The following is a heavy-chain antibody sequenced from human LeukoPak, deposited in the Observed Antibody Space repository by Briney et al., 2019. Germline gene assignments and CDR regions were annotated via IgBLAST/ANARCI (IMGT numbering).Heavy chain of an antibody. CDR3: TRDLLGFATTPLSD. V-gene: IGHV1-2*02. CDR1: GYTCTNYY. CDR2: INPNRGDP. D-gene: IGHD4-17*01. Sequence: ASVKVSFKASGYTCTNYYMHWVRQAPGHGLEWMGWINPNRGDPNYAQKFRGRVTMARDTSISTAFMELTRLTSDDTAVYYCTRDLLGFATTPLSDWGQGTLVTVSS. J-gene: IGHJ4*02.